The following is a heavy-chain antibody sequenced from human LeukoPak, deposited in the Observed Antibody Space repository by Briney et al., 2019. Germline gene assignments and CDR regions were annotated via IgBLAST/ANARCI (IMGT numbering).Heavy chain of an antibody. J-gene: IGHJ4*02. CDR1: GGSLSTHH. D-gene: IGHD1-7*01. Sequence: PSETLSLTCVVSGGSLSTHHWSWIRQSPGKGLEWIGYIYYTGTTNYNPSLKSRVTISVDTSKNQFSLKVNSVTAADTGVYYCASKSTDHGELRFDYWGQGTLVTVSS. CDR2: IYYTGTT. V-gene: IGHV4-59*11. CDR3: ASKSTDHGELRFDY.